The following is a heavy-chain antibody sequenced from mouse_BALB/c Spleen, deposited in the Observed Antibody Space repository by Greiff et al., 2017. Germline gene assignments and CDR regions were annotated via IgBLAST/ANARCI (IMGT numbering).Heavy chain of an antibody. D-gene: IGHD1-1*01. V-gene: IGHV1-5*01. CDR3: TRMGTVEDAMDY. CDR1: GYTFTSYW. CDR2: IYPGNSDT. J-gene: IGHJ4*01. Sequence: VQLKESGTVLARPGASVKMSCKASGYTFTSYWMHWVKQRPGQGLEWIGSIYPGNSDTSYNQKFKGKAKLTAVTSTSTAYMELSSLTNEDSAVYYCTRMGTVEDAMDYWGQGTSVTVSS.